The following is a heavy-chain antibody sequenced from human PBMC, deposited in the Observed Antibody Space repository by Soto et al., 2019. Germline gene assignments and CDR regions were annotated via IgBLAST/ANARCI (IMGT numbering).Heavy chain of an antibody. CDR2: IVVGSGNT. Sequence: SVKVSCKASGFTFTSSAVQWVRQARGQRLEWIGWIVVGSGNTNYAQKFQERATITRDMSTSTAYMELSSLRSEDTAVYYCAADTQVGATLVDYWGQGTLVTVSS. V-gene: IGHV1-58*01. CDR1: GFTFTSSA. J-gene: IGHJ4*02. D-gene: IGHD1-26*01. CDR3: AADTQVGATLVDY.